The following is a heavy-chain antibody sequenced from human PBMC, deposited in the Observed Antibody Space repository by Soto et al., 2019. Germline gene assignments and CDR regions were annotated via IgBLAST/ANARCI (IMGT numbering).Heavy chain of an antibody. Sequence: QVPLVQSGPEVGKPGASVKVSCKASGYTFTGYYLHWVRQAPGQGLEWMGYINPDSGRTRYAQKFQGTVTMTRDTPITTAYLELSSLKYDDSAIFYCALSFSQTNIDVWGQGTTVIVSS. J-gene: IGHJ6*01. CDR3: ALSFSQTNIDV. CDR1: GYTFTGYY. CDR2: INPDSGRT. V-gene: IGHV1-2*02.